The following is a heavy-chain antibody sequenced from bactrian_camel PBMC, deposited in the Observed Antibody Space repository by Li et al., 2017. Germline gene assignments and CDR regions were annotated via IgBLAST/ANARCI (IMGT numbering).Heavy chain of an antibody. J-gene: IGHJ4*01. Sequence: HVQLVESGGGSVQAGGSLRLSCSVSGYIISDPCMGWFRQAPGKELEWVSTIFVDGINTWYSDPVKGRFTISKDNAKSTVYLQMNNLQFEDTALYYCATVHDLTAIMGLGLLNLLYWGQGTQVTVS. CDR3: ATVHDLTAIMGLGLLNLLY. CDR1: GYIISDPC. CDR2: IFVDGINT. D-gene: IGHD3*01. V-gene: IGHV3-2*01.